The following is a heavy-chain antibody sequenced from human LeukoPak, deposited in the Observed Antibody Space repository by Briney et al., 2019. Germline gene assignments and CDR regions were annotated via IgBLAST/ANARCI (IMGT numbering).Heavy chain of an antibody. V-gene: IGHV3-21*01. CDR3: ARAGNYRFDY. D-gene: IGHD1-7*01. CDR1: GFTFSFHA. J-gene: IGHJ4*02. Sequence: GSLRLSCAASGFTFSFHAMIWVRQAPGKGLEWVSSITSSSSHIFYADSVKGRFTISRDNAENSLYLQMNSLRAEDTAVYYCARAGNYRFDYWGQGTLVTVSS. CDR2: ITSSSSHI.